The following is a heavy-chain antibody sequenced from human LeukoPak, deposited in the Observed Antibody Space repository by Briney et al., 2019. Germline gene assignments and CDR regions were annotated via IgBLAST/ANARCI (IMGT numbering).Heavy chain of an antibody. J-gene: IGHJ6*02. Sequence: PGGSLRLSCAASGFTFSSYEMNWVRQAPGKGLEWVSYISSSGSTIYYADSVKGRFTISRDNAKNSLYLQMNSLRAEDTAAYYCARDDWVAAAGTSMDYGMDVWGQGTTVTVSS. V-gene: IGHV3-48*03. CDR3: ARDDWVAAAGTSMDYGMDV. D-gene: IGHD6-13*01. CDR1: GFTFSSYE. CDR2: ISSSGSTI.